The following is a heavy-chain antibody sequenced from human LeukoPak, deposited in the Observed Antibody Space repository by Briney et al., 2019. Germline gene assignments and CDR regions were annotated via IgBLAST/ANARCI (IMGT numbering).Heavy chain of an antibody. CDR3: ARDGSHSSRFFDY. CDR2: INHSGST. V-gene: IGHV4-34*01. D-gene: IGHD6-13*01. J-gene: IGHJ4*02. Sequence: SETLSLTCAVYGGSFSGYYWSWIRQPPGKGLEWIGEINHSGSTNYNPSLKSRVTISVDTSKNQFSLKLSSVTAADTAVYYCARDGSHSSRFFDYWGQGTLVTVSS. CDR1: GGSFSGYY.